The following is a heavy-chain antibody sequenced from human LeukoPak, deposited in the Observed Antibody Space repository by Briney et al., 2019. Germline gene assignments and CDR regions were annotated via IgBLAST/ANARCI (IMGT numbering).Heavy chain of an antibody. D-gene: IGHD2-2*01. CDR2: ISVYNGNT. CDR1: GYAFTNYA. CDR3: ARGYCSSATCRHFDY. V-gene: IGHV1-18*01. J-gene: IGHJ4*02. Sequence: ASVKVSCKASGYAFTNYAISWVRQAPGQGLEWMGWISVYNGNTNYAQKLQGRVTMTADTSTTTAYMELRSLRSNDTAVYYCARGYCSSATCRHFDYWGQGALVTVSS.